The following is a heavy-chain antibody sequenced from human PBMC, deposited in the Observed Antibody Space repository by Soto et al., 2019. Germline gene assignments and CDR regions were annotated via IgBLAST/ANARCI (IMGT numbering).Heavy chain of an antibody. D-gene: IGHD5-12*01. Sequence: GVSVKVSCKASGYTFTSYYMRWARQAPGQGLEWMGIINPSGGSTSYAQKFQGRVTMTRDTSTSTVYMELSSLRSEDTAVYYCARAVSGYDWDYWGQGTLVTVSS. V-gene: IGHV1-46*03. CDR1: GYTFTSYY. J-gene: IGHJ4*02. CDR3: ARAVSGYDWDY. CDR2: INPSGGST.